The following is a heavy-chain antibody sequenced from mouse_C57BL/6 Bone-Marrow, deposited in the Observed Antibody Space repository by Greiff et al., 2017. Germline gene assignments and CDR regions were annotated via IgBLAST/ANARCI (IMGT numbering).Heavy chain of an antibody. Sequence: QVQLQQSGAELVRPGASVTLSCKASGYTFTDYEMHWVKQTPVHGLEWIGAIDPETGGTAYNQKFKGKAILTADKSSSTAYMELRSLTSEDSAVYYCTKNWDPTTLFDYWGQGTTLTVSS. V-gene: IGHV1-15*01. D-gene: IGHD4-1*01. CDR2: IDPETGGT. CDR3: TKNWDPTTLFDY. CDR1: GYTFTDYE. J-gene: IGHJ2*01.